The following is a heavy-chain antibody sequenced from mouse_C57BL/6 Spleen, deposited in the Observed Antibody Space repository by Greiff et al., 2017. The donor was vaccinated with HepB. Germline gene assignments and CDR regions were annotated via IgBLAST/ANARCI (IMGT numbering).Heavy chain of an antibody. CDR1: GFTFSSYA. CDR2: ISSGGDYI. Sequence: EVQLVESGEGLVKPGGSLKLSCAASGFTFSSYAMSWVRQTPEKRLEWVAYISSGGDYIYYADTVKGRFTISRDNARNTLYLQMSSLKSEDTAMYYCTRESPYGNYGGYYAMDYWGQGTSVTVSS. V-gene: IGHV5-9-1*02. J-gene: IGHJ4*01. CDR3: TRESPYGNYGGYYAMDY. D-gene: IGHD2-1*01.